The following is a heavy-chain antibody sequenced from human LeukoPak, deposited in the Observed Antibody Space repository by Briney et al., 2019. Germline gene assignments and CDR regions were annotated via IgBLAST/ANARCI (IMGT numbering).Heavy chain of an antibody. CDR3: VRAQRMTTAAPYGFDY. CDR2: IDTTSSTI. CDR1: EFTFRTYS. Sequence: GGSLRLSCAASEFTFRTYSMNWVRQAPGKGLEWVSYIDTTSSTIYYADSVKGRFTISGDNAKNSLYLQMNSLRAEDTAVYYCVRAQRMTTAAPYGFDYWGQGTLVTVSS. V-gene: IGHV3-48*01. J-gene: IGHJ4*02. D-gene: IGHD4-11*01.